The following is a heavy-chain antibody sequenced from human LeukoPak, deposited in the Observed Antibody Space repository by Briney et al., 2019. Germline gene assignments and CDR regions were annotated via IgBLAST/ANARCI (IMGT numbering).Heavy chain of an antibody. D-gene: IGHD3-16*01. V-gene: IGHV3-30*18. J-gene: IGHJ4*02. CDR1: GFTFSSYG. CDR2: ISYDGSNK. Sequence: GGSLRLSCAASGFTFSSYGMHWVRQAPGKGLEWVAVISYDGSNKYYADSVKGRFTISRDNSKNTLYLQMNSLRAKDTAVYYCAKDLGNGGNFDYWGQGTLVTVSS. CDR3: AKDLGNGGNFDY.